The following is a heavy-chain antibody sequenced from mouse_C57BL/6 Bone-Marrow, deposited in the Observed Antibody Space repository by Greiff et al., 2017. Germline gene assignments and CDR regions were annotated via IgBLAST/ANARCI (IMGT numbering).Heavy chain of an antibody. V-gene: IGHV14-2*01. CDR1: GFNITDYS. Sequence: EVKLVESGAELVKPGASVKLSCTASGFNITDYSMHWVKQRPEQGLEWIGRIDPEDGDTTYDPQFPGKATFTADTYSNTAYLQLSSLTTEDSAVDCCARGADYWGQGTTLTVSS. CDR2: IDPEDGDT. J-gene: IGHJ2*01. CDR3: ARGADY.